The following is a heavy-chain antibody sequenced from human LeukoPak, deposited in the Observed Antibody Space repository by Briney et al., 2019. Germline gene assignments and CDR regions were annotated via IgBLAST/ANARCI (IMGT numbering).Heavy chain of an antibody. D-gene: IGHD2-15*01. CDR2: IKSKSDGATT. CDR1: TFTFSDAW. CDR3: TTAPRGYCSGGSCSYAFDI. J-gene: IGHJ3*02. V-gene: IGHV3-15*01. Sequence: GGSLRLSCEASTFTFSDAWMSWVRQAPGQGLEWVGRIKSKSDGATTDYAAPVKGRFTISRDDRTNTLYLQMNSVKTEDTAVYNCTTAPRGYCSGGSCSYAFDIWGQGTMVTVSS.